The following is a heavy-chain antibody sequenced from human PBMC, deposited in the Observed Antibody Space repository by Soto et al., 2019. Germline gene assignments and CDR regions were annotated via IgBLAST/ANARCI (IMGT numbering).Heavy chain of an antibody. Sequence: QVQLVESGGGVVQPGRSLRLSCAASGFTFSSYGMHWVRQAPGKGLEWVAVIWYDGSNKYYADSVKGRFTISRDNSKNTLYMPMNSLRVEDTAVYYCARDRSSSGWYDLDYWGQGTLVTVSS. CDR2: IWYDGSNK. V-gene: IGHV3-33*01. J-gene: IGHJ4*02. D-gene: IGHD6-19*01. CDR1: GFTFSSYG. CDR3: ARDRSSSGWYDLDY.